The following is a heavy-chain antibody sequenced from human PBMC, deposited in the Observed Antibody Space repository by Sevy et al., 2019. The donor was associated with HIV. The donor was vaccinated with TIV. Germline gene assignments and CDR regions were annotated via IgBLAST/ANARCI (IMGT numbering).Heavy chain of an antibody. D-gene: IGHD6-13*01. V-gene: IGHV3-21*01. CDR1: GFTFSSYS. J-gene: IGHJ3*02. CDR3: ARDEAAAGDAFDI. CDR2: ISSSSSYI. Sequence: GGSLRLSCAASGFTFSSYSMNWVRQAPGKGLEWVSSISSSSSYIYYADSVKVRFTISRDNAKNSLYLQMNSLRAEDTAVYYCARDEAAAGDAFDIWGQGTMVTVSS.